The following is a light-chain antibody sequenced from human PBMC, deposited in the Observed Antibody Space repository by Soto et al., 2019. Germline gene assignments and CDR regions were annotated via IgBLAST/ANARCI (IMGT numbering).Light chain of an antibody. V-gene: IGKV1-5*03. Sequence: DIRMTQSPSTLSASVGDRVTITCRASQSISTWLAWYQQKPGKAPKLLIYKASSLESGVPSRFSGSGSGTEFTLTISSLQPDDFATYYCQQYNRSPVYTFGQGTKLEIK. CDR1: QSISTW. J-gene: IGKJ2*01. CDR3: QQYNRSPVYT. CDR2: KAS.